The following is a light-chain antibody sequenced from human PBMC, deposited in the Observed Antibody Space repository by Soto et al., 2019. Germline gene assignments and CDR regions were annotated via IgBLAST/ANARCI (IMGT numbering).Light chain of an antibody. CDR2: SDN. V-gene: IGLV1-44*01. CDR3: AAWDDSLNASYV. Sequence: QSVLTQPPSASGAPGQRVTISCSGSSSNIGSNTVNWYQHLPGTAPKLLIHSDNQRPSGVPDRFSGSKSGTSASLAISGLQSEDEADYYCAAWDDSLNASYVFGTATKVTVL. J-gene: IGLJ1*01. CDR1: SSNIGSNT.